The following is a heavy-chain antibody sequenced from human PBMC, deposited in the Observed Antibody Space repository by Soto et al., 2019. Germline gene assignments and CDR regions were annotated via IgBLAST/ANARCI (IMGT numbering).Heavy chain of an antibody. CDR3: ARDLGTTIAGPPRRETYGGLDP. J-gene: IGHJ5*02. D-gene: IGHD3-22*01. CDR1: GGTFTYYG. V-gene: IGHV1-69*01. CDR2: IIPILGPA. Sequence: QVQLVQSGAEVKRPGSSVKLSCKASGGTFTYYGISWVRQAPGQGLEWMGGIIPILGPATYAQKFQGRLTITADQSTSTAYMELSSLGSEDTALYYCARDLGTTIAGPPRRETYGGLDPWGQGTLVTVSS.